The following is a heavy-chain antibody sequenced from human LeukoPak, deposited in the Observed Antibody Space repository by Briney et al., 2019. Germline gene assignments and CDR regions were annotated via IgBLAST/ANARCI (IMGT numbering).Heavy chain of an antibody. CDR1: GGSISSYY. J-gene: IGHJ4*02. V-gene: IGHV4-59*01. CDR3: ASGSCYGSGSYYNCY. CDR2: IYYSGST. D-gene: IGHD3-10*01. Sequence: SETLSLTCTVSGGSISSYYWSWIRQPPGKGLEWIGYIYYSGSTNYNPSLTSRVTISVDTSKNQFSLKLSSVTAADTAVYYCASGSCYGSGSYYNCYWGQGTLVTVSS.